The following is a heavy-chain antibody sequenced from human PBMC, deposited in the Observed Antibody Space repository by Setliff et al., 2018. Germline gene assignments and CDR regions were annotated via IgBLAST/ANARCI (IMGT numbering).Heavy chain of an antibody. CDR2: IYYRGDT. D-gene: IGHD1-1*01. CDR1: GASLSSGTYY. V-gene: IGHV4-39*01. CDR3: ARTGTYRYFDY. Sequence: PSETLSLTCTVSGASLSSGTYYWGWIRQPPGKGLEWIGRIYYRGDTYYNASLKGRLTISLDTAQNQFSLRLTSVTAADTAVYYCARTGTYRYFDYWGQGALVTVSS. J-gene: IGHJ4*02.